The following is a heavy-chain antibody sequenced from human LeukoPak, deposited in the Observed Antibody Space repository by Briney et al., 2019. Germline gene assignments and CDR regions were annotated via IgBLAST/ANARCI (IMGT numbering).Heavy chain of an antibody. V-gene: IGHV3-48*03. Sequence: PGGSLRLSCAASGFSFSSYEMNWVRQAPGKGLEWVSYINHIGDIIYYADSVKGRFTISRDNAKNSLYLQMNSLIAEDTAVYHCVREGLGFAQGFAYWGQGALVIVSS. D-gene: IGHD2-15*01. CDR2: INHIGDII. CDR1: GFSFSSYE. J-gene: IGHJ4*02. CDR3: VREGLGFAQGFAY.